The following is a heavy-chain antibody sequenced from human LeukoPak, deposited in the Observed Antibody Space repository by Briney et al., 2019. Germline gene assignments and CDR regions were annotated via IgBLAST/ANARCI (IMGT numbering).Heavy chain of an antibody. D-gene: IGHD1-1*01. V-gene: IGHV3-33*01. J-gene: IGHJ3*02. Sequence: PGGSLRLSCAASGFTFSGYGMHWVRQAPGKGLEWVAVIWFDGSNKYYADSVKGRFTISRDNSKNTLYLQMNSLRAEDTAVYYCARDWKDPAAFDIWGQGTMVTVSS. CDR3: ARDWKDPAAFDI. CDR1: GFTFSGYG. CDR2: IWFDGSNK.